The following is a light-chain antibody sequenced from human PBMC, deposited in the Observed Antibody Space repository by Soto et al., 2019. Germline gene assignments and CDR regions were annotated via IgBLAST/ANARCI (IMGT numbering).Light chain of an antibody. J-gene: IGKJ2*01. V-gene: IGKV1-39*01. CDR1: QSISSY. Sequence: DIQMTQSPSSLSASVGDRVTITCRASQSISSYLNWYQQKPGKAPKLLIYAASSLQSGVPSRFSGSGSGTDFTLTISSLQHEDFATYYCQQSYSTPYPFGQGTKLEIK. CDR2: AAS. CDR3: QQSYSTPYP.